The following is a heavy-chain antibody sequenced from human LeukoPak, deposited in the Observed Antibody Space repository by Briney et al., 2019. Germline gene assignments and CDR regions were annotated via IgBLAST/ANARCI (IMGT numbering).Heavy chain of an antibody. J-gene: IGHJ4*02. CDR3: ASGAGVYNGSYYTFDY. D-gene: IGHD1-26*01. CDR2: IYSGGST. V-gene: IGHV3-53*01. Sequence: GGSLRLSCAASGFTVSSNYMSWVRQAPGKGLEWVSVIYSGGSTYYADAVKGRFTISRANYKNTLYLQMNSLRAEDTAVYYCASGAGVYNGSYYTFDYWGQGTLVTVSS. CDR1: GFTVSSNY.